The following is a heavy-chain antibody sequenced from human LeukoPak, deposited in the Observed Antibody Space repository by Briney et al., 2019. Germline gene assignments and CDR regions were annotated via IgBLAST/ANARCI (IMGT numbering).Heavy chain of an antibody. Sequence: SETLTLTCGVSGGSITSTNYWTWVRQPPGKGLEWIGEVNLQGSTNYNPSLMGRVAISVDMSENHISLQLTSVTAADTAVYYCAREGGPYRPLDYSGQGTLVTVSS. CDR3: AREGGPYRPLDY. CDR1: GGSITSTNY. J-gene: IGHJ4*02. CDR2: VNLQGST. V-gene: IGHV4-4*02.